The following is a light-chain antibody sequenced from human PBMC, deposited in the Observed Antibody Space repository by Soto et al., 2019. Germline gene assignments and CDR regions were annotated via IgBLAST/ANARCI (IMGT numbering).Light chain of an antibody. CDR2: DVS. J-gene: IGLJ1*01. Sequence: QSVLTQDASVSGSPGQSITISCTGTSSDVGGYNYVSWYQQHPGKAPKLMIYDVSNRPSGVSNRFSGSESGNAASLSISGLQAEDEADYYCSSYTSSSTPYVFGTGTKVTVL. V-gene: IGLV2-14*01. CDR3: SSYTSSSTPYV. CDR1: SSDVGGYNY.